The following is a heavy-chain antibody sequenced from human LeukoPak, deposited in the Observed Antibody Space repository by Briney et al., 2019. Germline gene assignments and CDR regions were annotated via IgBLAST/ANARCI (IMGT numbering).Heavy chain of an antibody. CDR1: GGSISSSSYY. Sequence: SETLSLTCTVSGGSISSSSYYWGWIRQPPGKGLEWIGSIYYSGSTYYNPSLKSRVTISVDTSKNQFSLKLSSVTAADTAVYYCARVKLWWLFHGYFDYWGQGTLVTVSS. J-gene: IGHJ4*02. CDR3: ARVKLWWLFHGYFDY. D-gene: IGHD2-21*01. V-gene: IGHV4-39*07. CDR2: IYYSGST.